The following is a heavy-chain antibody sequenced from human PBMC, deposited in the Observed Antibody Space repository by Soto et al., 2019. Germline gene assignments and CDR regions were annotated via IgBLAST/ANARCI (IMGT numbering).Heavy chain of an antibody. V-gene: IGHV4-39*01. J-gene: IGHJ5*02. CDR2: IYYSGST. D-gene: IGHD6-13*01. CDR3: ARHLAYGAAGTVWFDP. Sequence: SETLSLTCTVSGGSISSSSYYWGWIRQPPGKGLEWIGSIYYSGSTYYNPSLKSRVTISVDTSKNQFSLKPSSVTAADTAVYYCARHLAYGAAGTVWFDPWGQGTLVTVSS. CDR1: GGSISSSSYY.